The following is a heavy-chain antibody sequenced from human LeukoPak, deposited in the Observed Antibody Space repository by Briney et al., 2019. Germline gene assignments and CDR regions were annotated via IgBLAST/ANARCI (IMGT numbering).Heavy chain of an antibody. D-gene: IGHD2-2*01. CDR1: GYTFTSYG. CDR3: ARDYQDIVVVPAAKGRDDAFDI. CDR2: ISAYNGNT. V-gene: IGHV1-18*01. J-gene: IGHJ3*02. Sequence: GASVTVSCKASGYTFTSYGISWVRQAPGQGLEWMGWISAYNGNTNYAQKLQGRVTMTTDTSTSTAYMELRSLRSDDTAVYYCARDYQDIVVVPAAKGRDDAFDIWGQGTMVTVSS.